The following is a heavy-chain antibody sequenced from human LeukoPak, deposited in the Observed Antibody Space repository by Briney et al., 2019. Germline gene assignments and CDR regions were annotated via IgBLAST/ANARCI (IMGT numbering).Heavy chain of an antibody. CDR1: GYTFTGYY. V-gene: IGHV1-2*02. CDR3: ARAPEVPAALPNWFDP. CDR2: INPNSGGT. J-gene: IGHJ5*02. D-gene: IGHD2-2*02. Sequence: ASVKVSCKASGYTFTGYYMHWVRQAPGQGLEWMGWINPNSGGTNYAQKFQGRVTMTRDTSISTAYMELSRLRSDDTAVYYCARAPEVPAALPNWFDPWGQGTLVTVSS.